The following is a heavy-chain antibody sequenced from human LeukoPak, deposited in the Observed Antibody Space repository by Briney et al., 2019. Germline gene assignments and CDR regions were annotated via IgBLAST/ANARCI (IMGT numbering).Heavy chain of an antibody. D-gene: IGHD3-22*01. CDR2: IHYSGST. Sequence: SETLSLTCTVSGGSISSYYWSWIRQPPGKGLEWIGYIHYSGSTNYNPSLKSRVTISVDTSKNQFSLKLSSVTAADTAVYYCASRKVYYYDSSGYWDAFDIWGQGTMVTVSS. J-gene: IGHJ3*02. V-gene: IGHV4-59*08. CDR1: GGSISSYY. CDR3: ASRKVYYYDSSGYWDAFDI.